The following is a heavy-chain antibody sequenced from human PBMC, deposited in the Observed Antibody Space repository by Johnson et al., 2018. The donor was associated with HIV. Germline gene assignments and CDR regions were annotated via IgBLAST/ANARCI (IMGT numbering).Heavy chain of an antibody. CDR3: ARSQVAATSEGAFDI. J-gene: IGHJ3*02. V-gene: IGHV3-53*01. CDR1: GFTVSSNY. D-gene: IGHD2-15*01. Sequence: VQLVESGGGLIQPGGSLRLSCAASGFTVSSNYMSWVRQATGKGLEWVSVIYSGGSTYYADSVKGRFTISRDNSKNTLYLQMNSLRAEDTAVYYCARSQVAATSEGAFDIWGQGTMVTVSS. CDR2: IYSGGST.